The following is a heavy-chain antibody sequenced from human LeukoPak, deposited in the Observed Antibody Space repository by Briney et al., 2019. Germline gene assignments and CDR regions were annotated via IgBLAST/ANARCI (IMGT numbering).Heavy chain of an antibody. CDR1: DGSFSSSGYY. D-gene: IGHD2-15*01. Sequence: PSETLSLTCTVSDGSFSSSGYYWSWVRQHPGRGLECIGHIYYGGGTHLNPSLESRVTMSVDTSKNQFSLKLYAVSAADTAVYYCAKTGGGSCSAGSCFLFYGMDVWGQGTTVTVSS. V-gene: IGHV4-31*03. CDR2: IYYGGGT. J-gene: IGHJ6*02. CDR3: AKTGGGSCSAGSCFLFYGMDV.